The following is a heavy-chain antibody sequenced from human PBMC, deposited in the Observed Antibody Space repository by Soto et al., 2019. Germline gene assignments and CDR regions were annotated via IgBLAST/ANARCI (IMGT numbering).Heavy chain of an antibody. D-gene: IGHD6-13*01. J-gene: IGHJ5*02. CDR2: ISAYNGNT. V-gene: IGHV1-18*01. CDR3: ARTSGYSSTDNWFDP. Sequence: ASVKVSCKASGYTFTSYGISWVRQSPGQGLEWMGWISAYNGNTNNAQKFQGRVDVTTDTSTSTAYMELMNLRSDDTALFYCARTSGYSSTDNWFDPWGQGTLVTVSS. CDR1: GYTFTSYG.